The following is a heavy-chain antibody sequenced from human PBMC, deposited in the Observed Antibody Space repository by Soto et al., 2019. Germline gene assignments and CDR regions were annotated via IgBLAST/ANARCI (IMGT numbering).Heavy chain of an antibody. CDR2: ISSSSGST. D-gene: IGHD6-19*01. CDR3: AKDLWEGIAVAGTVPY. CDR1: GFTFSSYS. V-gene: IGHV3-23*01. J-gene: IGHJ4*02. Sequence: GGSLRLSCAASGFTFSSYSMNWVRQAPGKGLEWVSAISSSSGSTYYADSVKGRFTISRDNSKITLYLQMNSLRAEDTAVYYCAKDLWEGIAVAGTVPYWGQGTLVTVSS.